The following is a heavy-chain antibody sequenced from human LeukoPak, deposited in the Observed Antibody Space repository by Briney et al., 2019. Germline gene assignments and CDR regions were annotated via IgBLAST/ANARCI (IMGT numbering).Heavy chain of an antibody. CDR2: ISYDGSAK. Sequence: HPGRSLRLSCASSGFNFRRTGMHWVRQAPGKGLEWVAFISYDGSAKYYADSVKGRFTISRDNSKDILNLQMNSLRAEDTAVYYCAKGGYMVYYFDYWGQGTLVTVSS. J-gene: IGHJ4*02. CDR1: GFNFRRTG. D-gene: IGHD2-2*02. V-gene: IGHV3-30*18. CDR3: AKGGYMVYYFDY.